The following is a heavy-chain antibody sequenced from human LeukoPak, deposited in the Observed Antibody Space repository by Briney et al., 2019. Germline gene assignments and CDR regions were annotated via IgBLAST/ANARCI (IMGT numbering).Heavy chain of an antibody. CDR1: RYTFTGYY. D-gene: IGHD2-2*01. V-gene: IGHV1-2*02. Sequence: ASVKVSCKASRYTFTGYYMHWVRQAPGQGLEWIGWINPDSGGTNYAQKFQGRVTMTRDTSISTAYMELSRLRSDDTAVYYCASAGDCSSTSCLRYWGQGTLVTVSS. J-gene: IGHJ4*02. CDR2: INPDSGGT. CDR3: ASAGDCSSTSCLRY.